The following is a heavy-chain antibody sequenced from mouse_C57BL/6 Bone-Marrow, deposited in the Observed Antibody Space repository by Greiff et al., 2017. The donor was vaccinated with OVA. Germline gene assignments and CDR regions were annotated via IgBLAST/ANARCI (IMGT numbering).Heavy chain of an antibody. J-gene: IGHJ1*03. CDR1: GFTFSDAW. Sequence: DVQLVESGGGLVQPGGSMKLSCAASGFTFSDAWMDWVRQSPEKGLEWVAEIRNKANNHATYYPESVKGRMTIARDDYKSSVHLQMNSLRAEDTGIYYCTRRRSPSFEVWGTGTTVTVSS. V-gene: IGHV6-6*01. CDR2: IRNKANNHAT. CDR3: TRRRSPSFEV.